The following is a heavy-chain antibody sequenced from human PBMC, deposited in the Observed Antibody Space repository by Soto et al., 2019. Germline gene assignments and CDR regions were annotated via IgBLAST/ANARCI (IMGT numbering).Heavy chain of an antibody. V-gene: IGHV3-30*18. CDR2: ISYDGSNK. D-gene: IGHD1-20*01. CDR3: AKEFHSWNYFDY. Sequence: GGSLRLSCAASGFTFSSSGRHWVRQAPGKGLEWVSVISYDGSNKFYADSVKGRFTISRDNFRNTLYLQMNSLRAEDTAVYYCAKEFHSWNYFDYWGQG. CDR1: GFTFSSSG. J-gene: IGHJ4*02.